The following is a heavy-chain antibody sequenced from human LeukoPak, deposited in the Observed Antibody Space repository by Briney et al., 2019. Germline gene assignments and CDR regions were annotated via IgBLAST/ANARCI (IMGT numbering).Heavy chain of an antibody. CDR3: AAHSSGYLGWFDP. CDR2: IYSGGST. D-gene: IGHD3-22*01. V-gene: IGHV3-66*01. CDR1: GFTFSSFW. Sequence: GGSLRLSCAASGFTFSSFWMSWVRQAPGKGLEWVSLIYSGGSTYYADSVKGRFTISGDNSKNTLYVQMNSLRAEDTAVYYCAAHSSGYLGWFDPWGQGTLVTVSS. J-gene: IGHJ5*02.